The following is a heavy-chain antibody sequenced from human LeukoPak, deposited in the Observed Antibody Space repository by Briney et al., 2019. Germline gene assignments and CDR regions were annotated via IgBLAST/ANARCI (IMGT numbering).Heavy chain of an antibody. CDR2: TYFSGST. D-gene: IGHD1-26*01. CDR3: ANAASYSVDY. CDR1: GGSVSNSFYY. V-gene: IGHV4-39*01. Sequence: SETLSLTCTVSGGSVSNSFYYWGWIRQPPRKGLEWIGSTYFSGSTHYNPSLKSRVTISVDTSKNQFSLKLTSVTAADTAVYYCANAASYSVDYWGQGTLVTVSS. J-gene: IGHJ4*02.